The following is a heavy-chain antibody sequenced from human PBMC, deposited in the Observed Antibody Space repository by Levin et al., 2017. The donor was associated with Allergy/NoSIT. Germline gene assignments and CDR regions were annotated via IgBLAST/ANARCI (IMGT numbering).Heavy chain of an antibody. J-gene: IGHJ4*02. CDR3: TTFNREYSDTRGTL. CDR1: GFTFTDAW. CDR2: IKSKTDGETI. V-gene: IGHV3-15*01. D-gene: IGHD4-17*01. Sequence: GESLKISCAASGFTFTDAWMSWVRQAPGKGLEWVGRIKSKTDGETIDYAAPVKGRFTISRDDSKKMLYLQMNSLTIEDTAVYYCTTFNREYSDTRGTLGGQGTLVTVSS.